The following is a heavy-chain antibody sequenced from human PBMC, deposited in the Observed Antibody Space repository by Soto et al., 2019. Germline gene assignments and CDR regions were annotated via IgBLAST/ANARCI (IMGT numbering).Heavy chain of an antibody. CDR1: GFMFNDYG. Sequence: GGSLRLSCEASGFMFNDYGMHWVRQAPGKGLDWVAVISYDGGNKYYAQSVKGRFTISRDNSKNTLFLHMDSLRHEDTAVYHCVKGDLDTAVVNSPDAFDFWGQGTMVTVSS. CDR3: VKGDLDTAVVNSPDAFDF. D-gene: IGHD5-18*01. J-gene: IGHJ3*01. V-gene: IGHV3-30*18. CDR2: ISYDGGNK.